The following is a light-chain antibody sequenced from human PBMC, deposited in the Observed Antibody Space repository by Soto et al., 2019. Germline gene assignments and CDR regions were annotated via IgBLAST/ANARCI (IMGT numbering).Light chain of an antibody. J-gene: IGLJ1*01. CDR3: SSYTSSSSYV. Sequence: QSALTQPASVSGSPGQSIAISCTGTSSDVGAYNYVSWYQQYPGKAPKLMIHDVSNRPSGVSDRFSGSKSGNTASLTISGFQAEDEADYYCSSYTSSSSYVFGSGTKRTVL. V-gene: IGLV2-14*01. CDR2: DVS. CDR1: SSDVGAYNY.